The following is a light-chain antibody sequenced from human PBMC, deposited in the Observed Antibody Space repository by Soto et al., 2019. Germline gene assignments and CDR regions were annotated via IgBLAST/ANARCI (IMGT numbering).Light chain of an antibody. V-gene: IGLV1-40*01. CDR1: SSNIGAGYD. Sequence: QSVLTQPPSVSGAPGQRVTISCTGSSSNIGAGYDVHWYQQLPGTAPKLLIYGNSNRPSGVPDRFSGSKSDTSASLAITGLQAEDEADYYCQSYDSSLSGYVVFGGGTKVTVL. J-gene: IGLJ2*01. CDR2: GNS. CDR3: QSYDSSLSGYVV.